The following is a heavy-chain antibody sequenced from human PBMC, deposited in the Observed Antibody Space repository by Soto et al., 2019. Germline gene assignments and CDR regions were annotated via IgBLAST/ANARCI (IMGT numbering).Heavy chain of an antibody. V-gene: IGHV3-7*03. CDR1: GFTFSGYW. J-gene: IGHJ5*02. Sequence: HLGGSLRLSCVASGFTFSGYWMSWVRQAPGKGLEWVAKIKQDGSERHYVDSVKGRFTISRDNANNSVFLQMNNLRDEDTAVYYCVRDPGPRPAAIWGLGWFDPWGQGTLVTVSS. D-gene: IGHD2-2*01. CDR2: IKQDGSER. CDR3: VRDPGPRPAAIWGLGWFDP.